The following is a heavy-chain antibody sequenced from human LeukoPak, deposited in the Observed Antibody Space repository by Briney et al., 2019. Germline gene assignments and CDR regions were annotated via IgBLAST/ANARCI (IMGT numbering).Heavy chain of an antibody. CDR1: GFTFSDYY. J-gene: IGHJ4*02. CDR3: AKGSVGSDY. V-gene: IGHV3-11*01. Sequence: GGSLRLSCAASGFTFSDYYMSWIRQAPGNGLEWISYISNTGSTIFYADSVKGRFTISRDNAKNSLNLQLNSLRDEDTAVYYCAKGSVGSDYWGQGTLVTVSS. CDR2: ISNTGSTI.